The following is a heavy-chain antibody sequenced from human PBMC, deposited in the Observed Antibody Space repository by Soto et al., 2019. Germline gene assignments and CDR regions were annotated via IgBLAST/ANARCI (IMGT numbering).Heavy chain of an antibody. D-gene: IGHD3-10*01. CDR1: VFTFSNYL. J-gene: IGHJ5*02. V-gene: IGHV3-7*03. CDR3: ARQTRAPES. CDR2: IKQDGSDK. Sequence: GGSLRLSFAASVFTFSNYLMTWVRQAPGKGLECVANIKQDGSDKYYVDSVKGRFTISRDNAKNSLYLQMNSLRAEDTAVYYCARQTRAPESWGQGTLVTVSS.